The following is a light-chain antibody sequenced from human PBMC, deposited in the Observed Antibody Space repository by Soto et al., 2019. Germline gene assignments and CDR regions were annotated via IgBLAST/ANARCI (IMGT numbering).Light chain of an antibody. J-gene: IGKJ2*01. CDR3: QQYGSSPYT. V-gene: IGKV3-20*01. CDR2: DAS. CDR1: QSVSSSY. Sequence: EIVLTQSPGTLSLSPGERATLSCRASQSVSSSYLAWYQQKPAQAPRLLIYDASSRATGIPDRFSGRGSGTDFTLTISRLEPEDFAVYYCQQYGSSPYTFGQGTKLEIK.